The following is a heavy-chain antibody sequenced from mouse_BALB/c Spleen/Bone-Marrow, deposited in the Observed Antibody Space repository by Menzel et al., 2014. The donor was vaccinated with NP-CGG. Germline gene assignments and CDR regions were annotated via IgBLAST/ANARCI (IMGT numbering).Heavy chain of an antibody. CDR1: GFSLTGYG. D-gene: IGHD1-2*01. CDR3: ARAPGYDLYYAMDY. V-gene: IGHV2-6-7*01. J-gene: IGHJ4*01. Sequence: VQLQQSGPGLVAPSQSLSITCTVSGFSLTGYGVNWVRQPPGKGLEWLGMIWGDGNTDYNSALKSRLSISKDNSKSQVFLKMNSLRTDDTARYYCARAPGYDLYYAMDYWGQGTSVSVSS. CDR2: IWGDGNT.